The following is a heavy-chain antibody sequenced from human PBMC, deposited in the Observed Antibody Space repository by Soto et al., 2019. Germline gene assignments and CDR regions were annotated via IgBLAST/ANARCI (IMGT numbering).Heavy chain of an antibody. Sequence: QVQLVQSGAEMKKPGASMKVSCKASGYTFTGYYMHWVRQAPGQGLEWMGWINPNSGGTNYAQRFQGRVTMTRDPSISTAYMELSRLRSDDTAVYYCARDWGYDYVWGGDYWGPGTLVTVSS. D-gene: IGHD3-16*01. CDR3: ARDWGYDYVWGGDY. CDR1: GYTFTGYY. V-gene: IGHV1-2*02. CDR2: INPNSGGT. J-gene: IGHJ4*02.